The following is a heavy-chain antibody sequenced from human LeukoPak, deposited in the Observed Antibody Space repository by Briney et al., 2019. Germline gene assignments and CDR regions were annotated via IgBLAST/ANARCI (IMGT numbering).Heavy chain of an antibody. V-gene: IGHV4-59*01. CDR1: GGSIISYY. D-gene: IGHD5-18*01. CDR2: IYYSGST. J-gene: IGHJ4*02. CDR3: GRHVTSSIGYSYGYYFDY. Sequence: SETLSLTCTVSGGSIISYYWSWSRQPPGKGLEWIGYIYYSGSTNYNPSLKSRVTISVDTSKNQFSLKLSSVTAADTAVYYCGRHVTSSIGYSYGYYFDYWGQGTLVTVSS.